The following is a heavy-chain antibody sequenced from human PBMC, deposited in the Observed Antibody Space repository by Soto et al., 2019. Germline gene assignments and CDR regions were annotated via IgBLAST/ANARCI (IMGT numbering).Heavy chain of an antibody. CDR3: ARGGKSSSSPDYYYYGMDV. D-gene: IGHD6-6*01. J-gene: IGHJ6*02. V-gene: IGHV1-69*13. CDR2: IIPIFSTA. Sequence: GASVKVSCKASGGTFSSYAISWVRQAPGQGFEWMGGIIPIFSTANYAQKFQGRVTITADESTSTAYMELSSLRSEDTAVYYCARGGKSSSSPDYYYYGMDVWGQGTTVTVS. CDR1: GGTFSSYA.